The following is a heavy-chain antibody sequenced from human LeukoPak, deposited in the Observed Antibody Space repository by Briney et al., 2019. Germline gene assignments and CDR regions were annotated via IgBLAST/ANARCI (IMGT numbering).Heavy chain of an antibody. J-gene: IGHJ4*02. D-gene: IGHD4-17*01. V-gene: IGHV4-34*01. CDR1: GGTFSGYW. CDR2: INHSGST. CDR3: ARWTTVTRAFDY. Sequence: SETLSLTCAVYGGTFSGYWWSWIRQPPGKGLEWIGEINHSGSTNYNPSLKRRVTISVATSKNQLSLKLSSVTAADTAVYYCARWTTVTRAFDYWGQGTLVSVSS.